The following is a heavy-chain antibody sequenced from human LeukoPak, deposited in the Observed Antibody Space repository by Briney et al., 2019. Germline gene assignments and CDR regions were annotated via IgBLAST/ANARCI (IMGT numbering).Heavy chain of an antibody. J-gene: IGHJ4*02. CDR1: GFTFSTYA. V-gene: IGHV3-23*01. D-gene: IGHD2-15*01. CDR2: ISGSGGST. Sequence: GGSLRLSCAASGFTFSTYAIIWVRQPPGKGLEGVSAISGSGGSTYYADSVKGRFTISRDNSKNTLYLQMNSLRAEDTAVYYCAKPPVAAPSNYWGQGTLVTVSS. CDR3: AKPPVAAPSNY.